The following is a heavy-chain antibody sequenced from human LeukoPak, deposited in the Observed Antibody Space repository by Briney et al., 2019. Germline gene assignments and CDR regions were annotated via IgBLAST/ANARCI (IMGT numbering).Heavy chain of an antibody. CDR3: AREITGGYYGSGSYSWFDP. Sequence: PSETLSLTCTVSGGSISSYYWSWIRQPAGKGLEWIGRIYTSGSTNYNPSLKSRVTMSVDTSKNQFSLKLSSVTAADTAVYYCAREITGGYYGSGSYSWFDPWGQGTLVTVSS. CDR2: IYTSGST. CDR1: GGSISSYY. V-gene: IGHV4-4*07. D-gene: IGHD3-10*01. J-gene: IGHJ5*02.